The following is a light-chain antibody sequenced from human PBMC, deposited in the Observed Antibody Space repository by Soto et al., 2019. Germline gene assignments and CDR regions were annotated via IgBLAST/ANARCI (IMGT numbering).Light chain of an antibody. CDR1: QNVTTY. CDR2: DAS. Sequence: EIVLTQSPATLSLSPGERVTLSCRASQNVTTYLAWYQQKPGQAPRLLIYDASDRATGIPARCSGSGSGTDFTLTISSLEPEDSAVYYCQQRTNWLTFGPGTKVDIK. V-gene: IGKV3-11*01. J-gene: IGKJ3*01. CDR3: QQRTNWLT.